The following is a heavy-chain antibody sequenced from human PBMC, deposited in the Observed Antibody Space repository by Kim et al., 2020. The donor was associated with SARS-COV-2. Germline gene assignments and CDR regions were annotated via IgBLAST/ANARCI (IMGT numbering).Heavy chain of an antibody. V-gene: IGHV3-9*01. CDR2: I. CDR3: AKDMGYYYGMDV. Sequence: IGYEDSVNGPSTISRDNAKNSLYLQMNSLRAEDTALYYCAKDMGYYYGMDVWGQGTTVTVSS. J-gene: IGHJ6*02. D-gene: IGHD3-16*01.